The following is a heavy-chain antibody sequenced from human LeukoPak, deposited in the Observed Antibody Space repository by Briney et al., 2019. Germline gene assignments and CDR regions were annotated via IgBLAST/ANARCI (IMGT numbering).Heavy chain of an antibody. V-gene: IGHV4-34*01. CDR1: GGSFSGYY. J-gene: IGHJ4*02. Sequence: SETLSLTCAVYGGSFSGYYWSWIRQPPGKGLEWIGEINHSGSTNYNPSLKSRVTISVDTSKNQFSLKLSSVTAADTAVYYCARIFTYYYDSSGYHFDYWGQATLVTVSS. CDR2: INHSGST. D-gene: IGHD3-22*01. CDR3: ARIFTYYYDSSGYHFDY.